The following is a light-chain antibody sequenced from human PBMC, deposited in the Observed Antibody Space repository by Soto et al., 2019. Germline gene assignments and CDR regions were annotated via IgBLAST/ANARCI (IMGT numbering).Light chain of an antibody. Sequence: DIQMTQSTSTLSASEGHRVSITCRASQNLGDGVAWYQQKAGKAPKILIYGASSLENGVPSRFSGSGSGTKYTLTITTLQPDDLATYFCLQYSDYPFTFGGGTKVDIK. V-gene: IGKV1-5*03. J-gene: IGKJ4*01. CDR1: QNLGDG. CDR2: GAS. CDR3: LQYSDYPFT.